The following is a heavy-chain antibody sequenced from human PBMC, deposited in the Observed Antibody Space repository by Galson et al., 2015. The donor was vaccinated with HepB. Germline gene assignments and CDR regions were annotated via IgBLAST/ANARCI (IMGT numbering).Heavy chain of an antibody. V-gene: IGHV2-5*02. CDR1: GFSLSTSGVG. J-gene: IGHJ5*02. D-gene: IGHD3-3*01. CDR3: AHRPWDSRGGLYYDFWSGSRGNNWFDP. CDR2: IYWDDVK. Sequence: PALVKPTQTLTLTCTFSGFSLSTSGVGVGWIRQPPGKALEWLALIYWDDVKRYSPSLKSRLTITKDTSKNQVVLTMTNMDPVDTATYYCAHRPWDSRGGLYYDFWSGSRGNNWFDPWGQGTLVTVSS.